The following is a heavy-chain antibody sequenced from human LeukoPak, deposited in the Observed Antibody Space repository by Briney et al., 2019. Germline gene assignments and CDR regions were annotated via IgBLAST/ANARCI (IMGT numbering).Heavy chain of an antibody. CDR3: ARSEARAGTFSFDY. V-gene: IGHV4-30-4*08. CDR1: GGSISSGDYY. Sequence: SGTLSLTCTVSGGSISSGDYYWNWFRQPPGKGLEWIGHIYYSGSTYCNPSLKSRVTVSVDTSKNQFSLKLSSVTAADTAVYYCARSEARAGTFSFDYWGQGTLVTVSS. CDR2: IYYSGST. J-gene: IGHJ4*02. D-gene: IGHD6-13*01.